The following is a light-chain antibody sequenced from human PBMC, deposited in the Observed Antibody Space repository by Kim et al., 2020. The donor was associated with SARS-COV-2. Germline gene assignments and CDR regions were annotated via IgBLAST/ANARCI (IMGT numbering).Light chain of an antibody. CDR2: QDI. Sequence: SYELTQPPSVSVSPGQTASITCSGDKLGERYVSWYQQRPGQSPVLVIHQDIKRPSGIPERFSGSNSGITATLTISGTQAMDEADYYCQAWDSSAGVVFGGGTKVTVL. V-gene: IGLV3-1*01. J-gene: IGLJ2*01. CDR3: QAWDSSAGVV. CDR1: KLGERY.